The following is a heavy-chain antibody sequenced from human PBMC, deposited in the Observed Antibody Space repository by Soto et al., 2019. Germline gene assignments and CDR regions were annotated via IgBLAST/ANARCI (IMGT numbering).Heavy chain of an antibody. CDR2: IYPGDSDT. J-gene: IGHJ3*02. Sequence: ESLKISCKGSGYSFTSYWIGWVRQMPGKGLEWMGIIYPGDSDTRYSPSFQGQVTISADKSISTAYLQWSSLKASDTAMYYGARHSTSSDSRDAFDIWGQGTMVTVSS. V-gene: IGHV5-51*01. CDR3: ARHSTSSDSRDAFDI. CDR1: GYSFTSYW. D-gene: IGHD6-13*01.